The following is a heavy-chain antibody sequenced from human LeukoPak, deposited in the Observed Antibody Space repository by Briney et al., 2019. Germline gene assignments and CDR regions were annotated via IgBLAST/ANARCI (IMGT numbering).Heavy chain of an antibody. CDR3: AKALVGAGFDY. CDR2: ISGSGGST. Sequence: GGSLRLSCAASGFTFSVYAMNWVRQAPGKGLEWVSVISGSGGSTYYADSVRGRFTISRDNSKNTLYLQMNSLRAEDTALYFCAKALVGAGFDYWGQGTLVTVSS. V-gene: IGHV3-23*01. CDR1: GFTFSVYA. J-gene: IGHJ4*02. D-gene: IGHD1-26*01.